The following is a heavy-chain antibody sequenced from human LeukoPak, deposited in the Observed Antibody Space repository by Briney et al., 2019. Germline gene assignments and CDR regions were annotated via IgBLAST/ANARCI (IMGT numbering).Heavy chain of an antibody. CDR3: ASRPPYDYVWGSYRS. D-gene: IGHD3-16*02. CDR2: IDPSDSYT. J-gene: IGHJ4*02. V-gene: IGHV5-10-1*01. Sequence: GESLRISCKGSGYSFTSYWISWVRQMPGKGLEWMGRIDPSDSYTNYSPSFQGHVTISADKSISTAYLQWSSLKASDTAMYYCASRPPYDYVWGSYRSWGQGTLVTVSS. CDR1: GYSFTSYW.